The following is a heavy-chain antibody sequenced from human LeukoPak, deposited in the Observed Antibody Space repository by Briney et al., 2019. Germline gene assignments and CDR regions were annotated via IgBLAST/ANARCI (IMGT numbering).Heavy chain of an antibody. J-gene: IGHJ6*02. V-gene: IGHV3-21*01. D-gene: IGHD2-8*02. CDR3: ARGGGTGNYYYYYGMDV. CDR1: GFNFSSYS. Sequence: GGSLRLSCAASGFNFSSYSMNWVRQAPGKGLAWVSSISSSSSYIYYADSVKGRFTISRDNAKNSLYLQMNSLRAEDTAVYYCARGGGTGNYYYYYGMDVWGQGTTVTVSS. CDR2: ISSSSSYI.